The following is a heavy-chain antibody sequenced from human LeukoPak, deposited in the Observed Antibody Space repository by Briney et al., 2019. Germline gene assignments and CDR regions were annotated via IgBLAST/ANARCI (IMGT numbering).Heavy chain of an antibody. D-gene: IGHD3-22*01. CDR2: IFTSGST. Sequence: SETLSLTCTVSGDSISSYYWSWIRQPAGKGLEWIGRIFTSGSTNYNPSLKSRVTISVDTSKNQFSLKLSSVTAADTAVYYCARLTSSGYYYKGGDYAFDIWGQGTMVTVSS. CDR1: GDSISSYY. J-gene: IGHJ3*02. CDR3: ARLTSSGYYYKGGDYAFDI. V-gene: IGHV4-4*07.